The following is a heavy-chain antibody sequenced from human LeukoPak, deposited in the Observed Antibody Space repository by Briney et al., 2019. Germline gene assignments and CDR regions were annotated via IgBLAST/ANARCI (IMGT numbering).Heavy chain of an antibody. V-gene: IGHV3-15*04. J-gene: IGHJ4*01. CDR1: GFTFSNAW. Sequence: GGSLRLSCAASGFTFSNAWMSWVRQAPGKGLEWVGRVESKTDGGTTAYAAPVKGRFSISRDDSKNTLDLQMNSLKTKDTAVYYCPPLGVDWDPDYGGQEPWSPSPQ. CDR2: VESKTDGGTT. D-gene: IGHD3-16*01. CDR3: PPLGVDWDPDY.